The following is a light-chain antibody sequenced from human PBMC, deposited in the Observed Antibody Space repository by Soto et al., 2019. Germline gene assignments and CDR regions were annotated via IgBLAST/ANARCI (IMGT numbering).Light chain of an antibody. Sequence: QSVLTQPASVSGSPGQSITISCTGSSNDIGAYNYVSWYQQHPGKAPKLIIYEVNNQPSGVSHRFSGSKSGNTASLTISGLQPDDEADYFCASYTMSHTRVFGGGTKLTVL. CDR2: EVN. V-gene: IGLV2-14*01. CDR1: SNDIGAYNY. CDR3: ASYTMSHTRV. J-gene: IGLJ3*02.